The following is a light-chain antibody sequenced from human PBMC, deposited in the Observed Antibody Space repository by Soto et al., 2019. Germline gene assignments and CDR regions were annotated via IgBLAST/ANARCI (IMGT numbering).Light chain of an antibody. V-gene: IGKV3-11*01. J-gene: IGKJ4*01. CDR2: DAS. CDR1: QSVSRY. Sequence: EIVLTQSPATLSLSLGERATLSCRASQSVSRYLAWYQQKPGQAPRLLIYDASNRATGIPARFSGSGSGTDFTLTISSLEPEDFAVYYCQQRSNWPPLTFGGGTKVEIK. CDR3: QQRSNWPPLT.